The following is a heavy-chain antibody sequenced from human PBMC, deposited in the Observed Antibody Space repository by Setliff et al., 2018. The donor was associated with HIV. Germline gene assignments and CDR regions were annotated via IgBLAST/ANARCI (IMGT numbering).Heavy chain of an antibody. D-gene: IGHD6-13*01. CDR1: GFTFSSYV. Sequence: PGGSLRLSCAASGFTFSSYVMHWVRRAPGKGLEWVAFIRYDESLTHYADSVEGRFTVTRDNPKNTLYLQMNSLRPEDTAVYYCAKVGQQLADWYFDLWGRGTLVTVSS. J-gene: IGHJ2*01. V-gene: IGHV3-30*02. CDR2: IRYDESLT. CDR3: AKVGQQLADWYFDL.